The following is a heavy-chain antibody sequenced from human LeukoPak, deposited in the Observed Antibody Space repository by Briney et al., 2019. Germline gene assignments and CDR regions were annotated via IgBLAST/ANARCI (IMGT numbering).Heavy chain of an antibody. J-gene: IGHJ5*02. CDR1: GGSISSYY. Sequence: PSETLSLTCTVSGGSISSYYWSWIRQPPGKGLEWIGYIYYSGSTNYNPSLKSRVTISVDTSKNQFSLKLNSVTAADTAVYYCARALEQQLVQGHWFDPWGQGTLVTVSS. CDR2: IYYSGST. CDR3: ARALEQQLVQGHWFDP. V-gene: IGHV4-59*01. D-gene: IGHD6-13*01.